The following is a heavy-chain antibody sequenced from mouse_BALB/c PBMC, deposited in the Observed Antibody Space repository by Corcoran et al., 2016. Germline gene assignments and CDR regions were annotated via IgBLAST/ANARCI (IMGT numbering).Heavy chain of an antibody. D-gene: IGHD2-1*01. Sequence: DVQLQESGPGLVKPSQSLSLTCSVTGYSITSGYYWNWIRQFPGNKLEWMGYISYDGSNNYNPSLKNRISITRDTSKNQFFLKLNSVTTEDTATYYCASYYGPMDYWSQSTSVPVS. V-gene: IGHV3-6*02. CDR3: ASYYGPMDY. CDR2: ISYDGSN. J-gene: IGHJ4*01. CDR1: GYSITSGYY.